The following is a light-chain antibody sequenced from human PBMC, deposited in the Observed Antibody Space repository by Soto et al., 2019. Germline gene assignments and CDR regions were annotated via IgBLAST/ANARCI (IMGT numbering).Light chain of an antibody. CDR2: EGS. CDR1: SSDVGNYNL. Sequence: QSALAQPASLSWSPGQSISISCTVTSSDVGNYNLVSWYQQHPGKAPKLMIYEGSKRPSGVSNRFSGSKYGNTASLTISILQAEDEADYYCCSYAGSSTYVFGTGTKVTVL. V-gene: IGLV2-23*01. CDR3: CSYAGSSTYV. J-gene: IGLJ1*01.